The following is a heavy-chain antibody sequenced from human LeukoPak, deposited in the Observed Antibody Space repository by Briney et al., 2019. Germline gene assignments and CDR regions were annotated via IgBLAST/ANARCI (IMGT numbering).Heavy chain of an antibody. J-gene: IGHJ5*02. Sequence: GKSLRLSCEASGFTFKNYGMHWVRQAPGKGLEWIAVISYNGNNKYYADSVKGRFTISRDNSKNTLDLQMNRLRVEDTPLYFCAKVPGREGNSGPDLDPWGQGNLVIVSS. D-gene: IGHD6-19*01. CDR3: AKVPGREGNSGPDLDP. CDR2: ISYNGNNK. V-gene: IGHV3-30*18. CDR1: GFTFKNYG.